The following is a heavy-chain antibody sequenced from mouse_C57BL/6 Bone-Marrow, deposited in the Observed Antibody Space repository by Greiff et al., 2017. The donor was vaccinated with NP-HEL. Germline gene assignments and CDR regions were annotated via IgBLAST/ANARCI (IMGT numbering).Heavy chain of an antibody. D-gene: IGHD1-1*01. CDR3: TRRVSYYYGSSFPSSWYFDV. Sequence: QVQLQQSGAELVRPGASVTLSCKASGYTFTDYEMHWVKQTPVHGLEWIGAIDPETGGTAYNQKFKGKAILTADKSSSTAYMELRSLTSEDSAVYYCTRRVSYYYGSSFPSSWYFDVWGTGTTVTVSS. J-gene: IGHJ1*03. CDR2: IDPETGGT. CDR1: GYTFTDYE. V-gene: IGHV1-15*01.